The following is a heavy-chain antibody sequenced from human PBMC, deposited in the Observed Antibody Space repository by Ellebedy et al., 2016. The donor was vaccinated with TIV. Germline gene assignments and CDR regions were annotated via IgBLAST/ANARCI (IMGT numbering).Heavy chain of an antibody. J-gene: IGHJ4*02. CDR3: ATDRGRRRSLDY. D-gene: IGHD3-10*01. CDR1: GYTFTSYG. Sequence: AASVKVSCKASGYTFTSYGFNWVRQAPGQGLEWMGWISGYNGNTNYAQKLQGRVTMTYDTSTNTAYMELRGLRSDDTAVYYCATDRGRRRSLDYWGQGTLVTVSS. V-gene: IGHV1-18*01. CDR2: ISGYNGNT.